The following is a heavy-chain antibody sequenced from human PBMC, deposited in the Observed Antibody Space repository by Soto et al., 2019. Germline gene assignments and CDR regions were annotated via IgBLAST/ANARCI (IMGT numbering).Heavy chain of an antibody. J-gene: IGHJ4*02. CDR2: MNPNSGNT. CDR3: ARGPGYYDRRPKNKY. V-gene: IGHV1-8*01. D-gene: IGHD3-16*01. Sequence: GASVKVSCKASGYTFTSYDVTWVRQAIGQGLEWMGWMNPNSGNTGYAQKYQGRVTMTRDTSISTAYMELSSLRSEDTAVYYCARGPGYYDRRPKNKYWGQGTLVTVSS. CDR1: GYTFTSYD.